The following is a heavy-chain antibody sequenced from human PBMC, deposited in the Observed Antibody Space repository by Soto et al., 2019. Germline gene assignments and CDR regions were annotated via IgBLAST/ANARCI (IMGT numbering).Heavy chain of an antibody. V-gene: IGHV4-59*02. J-gene: IGHJ1*01. CDR3: GGGGGGNSQH. CDR1: GGSVTSYY. Sequence: SETLSLTCTVSGGSVTSYYWSWIRQPPGKGLEWIGYVYYSGSTNYNPSLKSRVTISVDTSKNQFSLKLSSVTAADTAVYYCGGGGGGNSQHWGRGTLVTVS. CDR2: VYYSGST. D-gene: IGHD3-10*01.